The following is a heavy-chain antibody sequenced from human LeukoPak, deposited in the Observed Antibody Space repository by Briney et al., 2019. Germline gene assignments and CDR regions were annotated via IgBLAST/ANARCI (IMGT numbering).Heavy chain of an antibody. Sequence: PGGSLRLSCAASGFTFSDYNMRWIRQAPGKGLEWVSSISRSGSTKYYADPVKGRFTISRDNAKNSLFLQMNSLRAEDTAVYYFARVLRYCSGGNCYSGGLGYMDVWGKGTTVTISS. V-gene: IGHV3-11*01. CDR3: ARVLRYCSGGNCYSGGLGYMDV. CDR2: ISRSGSTK. D-gene: IGHD2-15*01. CDR1: GFTFSDYN. J-gene: IGHJ6*03.